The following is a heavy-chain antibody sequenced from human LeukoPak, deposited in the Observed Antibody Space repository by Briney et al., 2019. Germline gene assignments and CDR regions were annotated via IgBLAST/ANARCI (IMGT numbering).Heavy chain of an antibody. CDR1: GYTFTGYY. Sequence: SVKVSCKASGYTFTGYYMHWVRQAPGQGLEWMGWINPNSGGTNYAQKFQGRVTMTRDTSISTAYMELSRLRSDDTAVYYCAKSLTIFGVVIPNWFDPWGQGTLVTVSS. J-gene: IGHJ5*02. CDR2: INPNSGGT. D-gene: IGHD3-3*01. V-gene: IGHV1-2*02. CDR3: AKSLTIFGVVIPNWFDP.